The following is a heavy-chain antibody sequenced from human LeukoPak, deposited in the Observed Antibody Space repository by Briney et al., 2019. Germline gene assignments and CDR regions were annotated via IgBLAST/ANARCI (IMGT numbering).Heavy chain of an antibody. CDR1: GASIRSSGHS. J-gene: IGHJ5*02. CDR3: ARTHDSASAGLDP. CDR2: FFYGGST. Sequence: SSETLSLTCSVSGASIRSSGHSWGWIRQPPGKGLEWIGSFFYGGSTYYNPSIKSRVTISVDTSKNQFSLNVRSVTGADTAVNYCARTHDSASAGLDPRGQGSLVTVSS. V-gene: IGHV4-39*01. D-gene: IGHD6-13*01.